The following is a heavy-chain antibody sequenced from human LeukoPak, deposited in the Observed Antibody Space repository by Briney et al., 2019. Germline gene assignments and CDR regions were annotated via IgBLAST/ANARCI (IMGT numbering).Heavy chain of an antibody. CDR2: IYYSVST. Sequence: SETLSLTCTVSGVSISGGGYSWSWIRQRPGKSLEWIGYIYYSVSTYYNPSLKSRVTISVDTSKNQFSLKLSSVTAADTAVYYCASGLNDDYWGQGTLVTVSS. CDR3: ASGLNDDY. J-gene: IGHJ4*02. D-gene: IGHD1-1*01. CDR1: GVSISGGGYS. V-gene: IGHV4-31*03.